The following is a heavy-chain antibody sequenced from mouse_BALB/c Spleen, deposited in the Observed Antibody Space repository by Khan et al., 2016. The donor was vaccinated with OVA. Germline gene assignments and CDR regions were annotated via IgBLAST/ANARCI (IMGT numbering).Heavy chain of an antibody. J-gene: IGHJ1*01. D-gene: IGHD1-1*01. CDR3: AYGSSYWYFDV. CDR2: INYSGST. Sequence: EVQLQESGPGLVKPSQSLSLTCTVTGYSITSDYAWNWIRQFPGNKLEWMGYINYSGSTSYIPSLKSRIPITRDTSKNQFFLQLNSVSAEDTATYYCAYGSSYWYFDVWGAGTTVTVSS. V-gene: IGHV3-2*02. CDR1: GYSITSDYA.